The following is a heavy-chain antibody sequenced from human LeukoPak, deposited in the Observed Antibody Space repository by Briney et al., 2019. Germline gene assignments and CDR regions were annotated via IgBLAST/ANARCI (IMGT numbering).Heavy chain of an antibody. V-gene: IGHV3-23*01. Sequence: GGSLRLSCAASGLTFSSYAMTWVRQAPGKGLQWVSGISNSGGSTYYADSVKGRFTISRDNSKNTLYLQMNSLRAEDTGVYYCAKVAYDSSGYYLDYWGRGTLVTVSS. CDR1: GLTFSSYA. D-gene: IGHD3-22*01. CDR3: AKVAYDSSGYYLDY. CDR2: ISNSGGST. J-gene: IGHJ4*02.